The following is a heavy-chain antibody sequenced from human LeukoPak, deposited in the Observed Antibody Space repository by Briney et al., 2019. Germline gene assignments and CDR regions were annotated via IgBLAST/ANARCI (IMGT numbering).Heavy chain of an antibody. CDR2: IIPIFGTA. CDR3: AREHSWSRGCSSTSCYPYYYYYYMDV. Sequence: SVKVSCKASGGTFSSYAISWVRQAPGQGLEWMGGIIPIFGTANYAQKFQGRVTITADESTSTAYMELSSLRSEDTAVYYCAREHSWSRGCSSTSCYPYYYYYYMDVWGKGTTVTVSS. J-gene: IGHJ6*03. CDR1: GGTFSSYA. D-gene: IGHD2-2*01. V-gene: IGHV1-69*13.